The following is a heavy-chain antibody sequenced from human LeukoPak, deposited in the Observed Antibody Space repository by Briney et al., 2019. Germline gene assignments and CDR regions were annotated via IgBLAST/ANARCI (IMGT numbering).Heavy chain of an antibody. CDR2: IYHSGST. Sequence: SETLSLTCTVSGYSIRSDYYWGWIRQPPGKGLEWIGSIYHSGSTYYNPSLKSRVTISVDTSKNQFSLKLSSVTAADTAVYYCARAAYSSSWYPIYYYYYYMDVWGKGTTVTVSS. D-gene: IGHD6-13*01. CDR1: GYSIRSDYY. J-gene: IGHJ6*03. V-gene: IGHV4-38-2*02. CDR3: ARAAYSSSWYPIYYYYYYMDV.